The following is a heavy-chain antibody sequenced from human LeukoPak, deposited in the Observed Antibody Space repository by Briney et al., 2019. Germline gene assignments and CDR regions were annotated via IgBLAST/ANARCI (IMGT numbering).Heavy chain of an antibody. Sequence: GSLRLSCAITEFTFTNYWKNWVRQASGKGLEWVANMSPDENEKKYVDSVKGRFTISTDNAKKTPYLQMNSLRVEDTAIYYCLGYGNDNPWGQGALVTVSS. CDR1: EFTFTNYW. D-gene: IGHD5-12*01. J-gene: IGHJ4*02. CDR2: MSPDENEK. V-gene: IGHV3-7*03. CDR3: LGYGNDNP.